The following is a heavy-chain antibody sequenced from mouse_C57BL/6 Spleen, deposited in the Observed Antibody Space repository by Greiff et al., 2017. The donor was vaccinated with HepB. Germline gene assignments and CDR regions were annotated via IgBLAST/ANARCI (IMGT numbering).Heavy chain of an antibody. CDR3: ASSSNYGGPYAMDY. CDR2: IYPSDSET. D-gene: IGHD2-5*01. CDR1: GYTFTSYW. Sequence: QVQLQQPGAELVRPGSSVKLSCKASGYTFTSYWMDWVKQRPGQGLEWIGNIYPSDSETHYNQKFKDKATLTVDKSSSTAYMQLSSLTSEDSAVYYCASSSNYGGPYAMDYWGQGTSVTVSS. J-gene: IGHJ4*01. V-gene: IGHV1-61*01.